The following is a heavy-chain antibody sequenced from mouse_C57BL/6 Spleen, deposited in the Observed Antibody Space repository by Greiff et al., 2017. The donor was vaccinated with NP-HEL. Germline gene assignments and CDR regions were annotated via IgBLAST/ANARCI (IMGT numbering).Heavy chain of an antibody. CDR3: ARTSYDYYFDY. CDR2: INYDGSST. Sequence: EVKVVESEGGLVQPGSSMKLSCTASGFTFSDYYMAWVRQVPEKGLEWVANINYDGSSTYYLDSLKSRFIISRDNAKNILYLQMSSLKSEDTATYYCARTSYDYYFDYWGQGTTLTVSS. CDR1: GFTFSDYY. J-gene: IGHJ2*01. V-gene: IGHV5-16*01. D-gene: IGHD2-4*01.